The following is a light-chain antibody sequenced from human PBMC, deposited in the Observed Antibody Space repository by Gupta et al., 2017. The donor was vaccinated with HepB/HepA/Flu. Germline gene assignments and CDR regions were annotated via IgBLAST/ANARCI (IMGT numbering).Light chain of an antibody. V-gene: IGKV3-20*01. CDR1: QSVSSSY. CDR3: QQYCSSPCS. J-gene: IGKJ2*04. CDR2: GAS. Sequence: EIVLTQSPGILSLSPGERATLSCRASQSVSSSYLAWYQQKPGQAPRLLIYGASSRATGIPDRFSGSGSGTDFTLTISRLEPEDFAVYYCQQYCSSPCSFGQGTKLEIK.